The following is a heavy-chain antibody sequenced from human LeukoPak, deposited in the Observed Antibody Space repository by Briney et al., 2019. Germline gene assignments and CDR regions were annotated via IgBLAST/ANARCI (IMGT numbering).Heavy chain of an antibody. V-gene: IGHV1-8*03. D-gene: IGHD3-3*01. J-gene: IGHJ4*02. CDR2: MNPNSGNT. CDR3: ARGDFWSGYCGY. CDR1: GYTFTSYD. Sequence: ASVKVSCQGCGYTFTSYDINWVRQATAQGLEWMGWMNPNSGNTGYAQKFQGRVTITRNTSIRTAYMELSSLRSEDKAVYYCARGDFWSGYCGYWGQGTLVTVSS.